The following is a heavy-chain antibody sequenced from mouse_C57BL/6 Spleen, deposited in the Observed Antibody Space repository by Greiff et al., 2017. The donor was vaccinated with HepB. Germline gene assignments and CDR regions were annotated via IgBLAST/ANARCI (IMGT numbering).Heavy chain of an antibody. D-gene: IGHD2-4*01. J-gene: IGHJ4*01. CDR3: AKNDDYDVGYAMDY. V-gene: IGHV2-5*01. CDR1: GFSLTSYG. CDR2: IWRGGST. Sequence: VQLVESGPGLVQPSQSLSITCTVSGFSLTSYGVHWVRQSPGKGLEWLGVIWRGGSTDYNAAFMSRLSITKDNSKSQVFFKMNSLQADDTAIYYCAKNDDYDVGYAMDYWGQGTSVTVSS.